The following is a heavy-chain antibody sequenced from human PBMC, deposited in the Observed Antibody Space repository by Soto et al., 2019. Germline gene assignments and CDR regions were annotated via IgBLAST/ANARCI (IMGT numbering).Heavy chain of an antibody. D-gene: IGHD3-10*01. J-gene: IGHJ6*02. CDR1: VGSISSYY. Sequence: ETLSLTWPSSVGSISSYYLSSIRQPAGKGLELIGRIYGSGSASYNPSLKSRVTMSLDTSKNHFSLKLSSVTAADTALYYCASAYFGSASSEWGQGTTVTVSS. CDR3: ASAYFGSASSE. CDR2: IYGSGSA. V-gene: IGHV4-4*07.